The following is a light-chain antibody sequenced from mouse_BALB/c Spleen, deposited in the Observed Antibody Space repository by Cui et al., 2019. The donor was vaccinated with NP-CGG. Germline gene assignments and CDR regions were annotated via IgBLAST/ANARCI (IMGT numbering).Light chain of an antibody. V-gene: IGLV1*01. CDR2: GTK. J-gene: IGLJ1*01. Sequence: QAAVTQAPALTTSPGETVTLTCRSSTGAVTTSNYANWVQEKPDHLFTGLIGGTKNRAPGVPARFSGSLIGDKAALTITGAQTEDEAIYFCALWYSNHWVFGGGTKLTVL. CDR3: ALWYSNHWV. CDR1: TGAVTTSNY.